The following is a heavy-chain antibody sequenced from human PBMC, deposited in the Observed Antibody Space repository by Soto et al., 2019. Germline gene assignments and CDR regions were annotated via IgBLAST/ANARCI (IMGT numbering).Heavy chain of an antibody. D-gene: IGHD6-6*01. J-gene: IGHJ4*02. Sequence: GGSLRLSCAASGFTFSSYGMHWVRQAPGKGLEWVSGISDDGVSTYYADSVKGRFTISRDNSKSTLYLQMNSLRAEDTAVYYCAKDRERIATRSIDYWGQGTLVTVSS. V-gene: IGHV3-33*06. CDR2: ISDDGVST. CDR1: GFTFSSYG. CDR3: AKDRERIATRSIDY.